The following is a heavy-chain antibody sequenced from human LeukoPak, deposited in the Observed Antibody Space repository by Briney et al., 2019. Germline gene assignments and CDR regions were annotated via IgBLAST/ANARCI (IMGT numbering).Heavy chain of an antibody. V-gene: IGHV1-2*02. D-gene: IGHD5-12*01. CDR3: ARDPSGYDGLYYFDY. Sequence: GASVKVSCKASGYTFTGYYMHWVRQAPGQGLAWMGWINPNSGGTNYAQKFQGRVTMTRDTSISTAYMELSRLRSDDTAVYYGARDPSGYDGLYYFDYWGQGTLVTVSS. J-gene: IGHJ4*02. CDR1: GYTFTGYY. CDR2: INPNSGGT.